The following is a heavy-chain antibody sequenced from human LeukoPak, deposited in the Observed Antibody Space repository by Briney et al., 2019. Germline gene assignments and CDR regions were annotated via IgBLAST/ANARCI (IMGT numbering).Heavy chain of an antibody. J-gene: IGHJ4*02. V-gene: IGHV3-23*01. CDR2: ISDSGGVI. Sequence: PGGSLRLSCAASGFTFRNYAMNWVRQAPGKGLEWVSGISDSGGVIDYADSVKGRFTISRDTSKNTLHLQMNSLRPDDTAVYYCATTLGSGWKFDYWGQGTLVTVSS. CDR3: ATTLGSGWKFDY. CDR1: GFTFRNYA. D-gene: IGHD6-19*01.